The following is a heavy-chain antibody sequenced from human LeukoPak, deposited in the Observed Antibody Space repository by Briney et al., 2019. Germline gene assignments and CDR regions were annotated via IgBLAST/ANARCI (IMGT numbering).Heavy chain of an antibody. J-gene: IGHJ1*01. Sequence: GGSLRLSCAASGFTFSDSAMHWVRQASGKGLEWVGRIRSKANTYATAYAASVKGRFTISRDDSKNTLYLQMNSLKTEDTAVYYRTTGRILWGQGTLVTVSS. CDR2: IRSKANTYAT. V-gene: IGHV3-73*01. CDR3: TTGRIL. D-gene: IGHD2-21*01. CDR1: GFTFSDSA.